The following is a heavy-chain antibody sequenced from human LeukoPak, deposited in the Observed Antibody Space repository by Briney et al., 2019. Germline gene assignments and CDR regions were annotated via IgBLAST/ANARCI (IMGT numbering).Heavy chain of an antibody. CDR1: GFTFGDYA. D-gene: IGHD5-12*01. V-gene: IGHV3-21*01. CDR2: ISSSSSYI. J-gene: IGHJ4*02. CDR3: AREGSGYAFDY. Sequence: GGSLRLSCTASGFTFGDYAMSWVRQAPGKGLEWVSSISSSSSYIYYADSVKGRFTISRDNAKNSLYLQMNSLRAEDTAVYYCAREGSGYAFDYWGQGTLVTVSS.